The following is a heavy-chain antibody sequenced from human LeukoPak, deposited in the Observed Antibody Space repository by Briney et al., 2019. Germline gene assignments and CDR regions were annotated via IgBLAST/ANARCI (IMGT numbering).Heavy chain of an antibody. Sequence: GGSLRLSCAASGFTFSSYGMHWVRQAPGKGLEWVAVISYDGSNKYYADSVKGRFTISRDNSKNTLYLQMNSLRAEDTAVYYCAKAHGFTVRGDWGQGTLVTVSS. D-gene: IGHD4-11*01. CDR2: ISYDGSNK. CDR3: AKAHGFTVRGD. CDR1: GFTFSSYG. J-gene: IGHJ4*02. V-gene: IGHV3-30*18.